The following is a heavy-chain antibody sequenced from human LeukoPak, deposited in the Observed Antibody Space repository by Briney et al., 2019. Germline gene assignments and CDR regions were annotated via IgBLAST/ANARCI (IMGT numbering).Heavy chain of an antibody. D-gene: IGHD6-13*01. Sequence: GGSLRLSCAASGFTFSSYAMNWVRQAPGKGLEWVSYISRSGSTIYYAHSVKGRFTISRDNAKNSLYLQMNSLRAEDTAVYYCARPVWGSSWPQEYFFDYWGQGTLVTVSS. CDR2: ISRSGSTI. V-gene: IGHV3-48*03. CDR1: GFTFSSYA. CDR3: ARPVWGSSWPQEYFFDY. J-gene: IGHJ4*02.